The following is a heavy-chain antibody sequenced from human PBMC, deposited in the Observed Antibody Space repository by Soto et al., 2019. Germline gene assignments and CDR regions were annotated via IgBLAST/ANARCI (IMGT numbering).Heavy chain of an antibody. D-gene: IGHD3-3*01. CDR1: GGSISSYY. CDR2: IYYSGST. V-gene: IGHV4-59*01. J-gene: IGHJ4*02. CDR3: ARVSRDFWSGYPSYYFDY. Sequence: PSETLSLTCTVSGGSISSYYWSWIRQPPGKGLEWIGYIYYSGSTNYNPFIKSRVTISVDTSKNQFSLKLSSVTAADTAVYYCARVSRDFWSGYPSYYFDYWGQGTLVTVSS.